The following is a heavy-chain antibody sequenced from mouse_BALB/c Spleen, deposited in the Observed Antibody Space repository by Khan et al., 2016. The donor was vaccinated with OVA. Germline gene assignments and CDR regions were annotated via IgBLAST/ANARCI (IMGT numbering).Heavy chain of an antibody. V-gene: IGHV1-77*01. CDR3: AKIFDGNSYAMDY. CDR1: GYTFTDYD. Sequence: QVQLQQSGPELVKPGASVKMSCKASGYTFTDYDIRWVKQRTGQGLEWIGEIYPGRGSTYYNEKFTGKATLTADKSSNTAYMQLSSLTSEDSAVYFCAKIFDGNSYAMDYWGQGTAVTGSS. J-gene: IGHJ4*01. D-gene: IGHD2-1*01. CDR2: IYPGRGST.